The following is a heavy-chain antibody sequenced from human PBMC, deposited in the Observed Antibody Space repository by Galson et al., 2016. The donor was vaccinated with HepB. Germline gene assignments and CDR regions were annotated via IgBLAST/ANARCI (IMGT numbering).Heavy chain of an antibody. V-gene: IGHV1-46*01. CDR2: INPSGGST. J-gene: IGHJ4*02. CDR3: ARDLSWIQLWAYYFDY. Sequence: SVKVSCKASGYTFTSYYMHWVRQAPGQGLEWMGIINPSGGSTSYAQKFQGRVTMTRDTSTSTVYMELSSLRSEDTAVYYCARDLSWIQLWAYYFDYWGQGTLVTVSS. CDR1: GYTFTSYY. D-gene: IGHD5-18*01.